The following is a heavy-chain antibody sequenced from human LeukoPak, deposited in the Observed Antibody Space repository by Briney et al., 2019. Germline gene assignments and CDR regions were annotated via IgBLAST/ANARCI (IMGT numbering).Heavy chain of an antibody. CDR3: ARLRLSGGSFSVGWFDP. D-gene: IGHD1-26*01. V-gene: IGHV4-30-2*01. J-gene: IGHJ5*02. CDR2: IYHSGTT. Sequence: SETLSLTCAVSGGSISSGGYSWSWIRQPPGKGLEWIGYIYHSGTTGYKASLESRVTMLLDKSKNQFSLRLNSVTAADTAVYFCARLRLSGGSFSVGWFDPWGQGIQVTVSS. CDR1: GGSISSGGYS.